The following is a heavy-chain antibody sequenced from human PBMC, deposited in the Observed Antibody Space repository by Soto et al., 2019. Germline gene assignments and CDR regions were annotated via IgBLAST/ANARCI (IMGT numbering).Heavy chain of an antibody. D-gene: IGHD2-2*01. V-gene: IGHV3-21*01. CDR2: ISSSSSYI. Sequence: GGSLRLSCAASGFTFSSYSMNWVRQAPGKGLEWVSSISSSSSYIYYADSVKGRFTISRDNAKNSLYLQMNSLRAEDTAVYYCARAYCSSTSCYVQDAFDIWGQGTMVTVS. CDR1: GFTFSSYS. J-gene: IGHJ3*02. CDR3: ARAYCSSTSCYVQDAFDI.